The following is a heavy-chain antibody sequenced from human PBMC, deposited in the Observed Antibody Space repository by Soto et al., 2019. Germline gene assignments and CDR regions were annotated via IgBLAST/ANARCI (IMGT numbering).Heavy chain of an antibody. CDR2: IGASDGST. J-gene: IGHJ4*02. Sequence: ASVKVSCKASGYAFSFGFSWVRQAPGQGLGWMGWIGASDGSTNSAQKFRGRISLTTDTSTNTAYLDLLSLTSDDTAVYFCATYYFGSGSYYRFDNWGQGTLVTVSS. D-gene: IGHD3-10*01. CDR3: ATYYFGSGSYYRFDN. CDR1: GYAFSFG. V-gene: IGHV1-18*01.